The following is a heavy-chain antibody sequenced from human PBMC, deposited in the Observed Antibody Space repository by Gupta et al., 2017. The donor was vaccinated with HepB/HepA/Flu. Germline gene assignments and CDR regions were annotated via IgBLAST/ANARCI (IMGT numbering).Heavy chain of an antibody. Sequence: EVQLVESGGGLVQPGGSLRLSCAASGFSFSDDWMNWVRQAPGKGLEWGANINPDGSLRRWGDAVKGRFTISRDNAKNLLYLQMNDLRDEDTAVYYCVRVDISWGQGALVTVSS. CDR1: GFSFSDDW. J-gene: IGHJ5*02. CDR2: INPDGSLR. V-gene: IGHV3-7*01. CDR3: VRVDIS. D-gene: IGHD2-2*03.